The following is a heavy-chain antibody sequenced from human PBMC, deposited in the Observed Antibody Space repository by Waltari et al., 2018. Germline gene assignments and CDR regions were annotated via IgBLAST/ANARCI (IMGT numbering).Heavy chain of an antibody. CDR1: GFTFSSYA. Sequence: EVQLLESGGGLVQPGGSLRLSCAASGFTFSSYAMSWVRQAPGKGLEWVSAISGRGGSTYYADSVKGRFTISRDNSKNTLYLQMNSLRAEDTAVYYCAKDLSSVKRSSYFDYWGQGTLVTVSS. CDR3: AKDLSSVKRSSYFDY. CDR2: ISGRGGST. J-gene: IGHJ4*02. V-gene: IGHV3-23*01. D-gene: IGHD6-19*01.